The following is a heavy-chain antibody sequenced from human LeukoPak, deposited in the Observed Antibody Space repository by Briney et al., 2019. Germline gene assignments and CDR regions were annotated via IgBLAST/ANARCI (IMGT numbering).Heavy chain of an antibody. CDR2: IIPIFGTA. Sequence: SVKVSCKASGGTFSSYAISWVRQAPGQGLEWMGGIIPIFGTANYAQKFQGRVTITADESTSTAYMELSSLRSEDTAVYYCASGYDFWSGYYDYYYYCMDVWGQGTTVTVSS. CDR3: ASGYDFWSGYYDYYYYCMDV. CDR1: GGTFSSYA. J-gene: IGHJ6*02. V-gene: IGHV1-69*13. D-gene: IGHD3-3*01.